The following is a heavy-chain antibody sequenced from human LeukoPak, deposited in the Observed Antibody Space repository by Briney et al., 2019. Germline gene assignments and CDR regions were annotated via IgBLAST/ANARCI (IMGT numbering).Heavy chain of an antibody. CDR2: INHSGST. D-gene: IGHD6-6*01. CDR3: ARGLSGSSSEFDY. CDR1: GGSFSGYY. Sequence: SETPSLTCAVYGGSFSGYYWSWIRQPPGKGLEWIGEINHSGSTNYNPSLKSRVTISVDTSKNQFSLKLSSVTAADTAVYYCARGLSGSSSEFDYWGQGTLVTVSS. J-gene: IGHJ4*02. V-gene: IGHV4-34*01.